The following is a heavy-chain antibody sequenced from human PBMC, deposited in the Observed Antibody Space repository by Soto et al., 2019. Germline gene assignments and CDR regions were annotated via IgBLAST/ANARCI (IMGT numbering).Heavy chain of an antibody. CDR2: INSVNGNT. V-gene: IGHV1-3*01. J-gene: IGHJ4*02. Sequence: QVQLVQSGAEVKKPGASVKVSCKASGYTFTSYAIHWVRQAPGQRLEWMGWINSVNGNTKYSQKFQGRVTITRDTXXSXAFXELSSLRSEDTAVYYCARDMGYCSSSSCYNPLFDYWGQGTLVTVSS. D-gene: IGHD2-2*02. CDR3: ARDMGYCSSSSCYNPLFDY. CDR1: GYTFTSYA.